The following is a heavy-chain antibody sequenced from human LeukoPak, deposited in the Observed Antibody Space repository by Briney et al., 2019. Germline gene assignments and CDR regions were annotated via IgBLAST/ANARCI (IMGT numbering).Heavy chain of an antibody. D-gene: IGHD5-18*01. CDR1: GYTFTSYG. Sequence: AAVKVSCKASGYTFTSYGISWVRQASGQGLEWMGWISDYNGNTNYAQKLQGRVTMTTDTSPSTAYMELRSLRSDDTAVYYCARVLPYYFDYWGQGTLVTVSS. J-gene: IGHJ4*02. CDR2: ISDYNGNT. V-gene: IGHV1-18*01. CDR3: ARVLPYYFDY.